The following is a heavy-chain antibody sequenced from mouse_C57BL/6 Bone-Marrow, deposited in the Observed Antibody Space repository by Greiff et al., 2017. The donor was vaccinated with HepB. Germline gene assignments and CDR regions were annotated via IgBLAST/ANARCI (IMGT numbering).Heavy chain of an antibody. CDR1: GFTFSDYG. CDR3: AILLTAMDY. V-gene: IGHV5-17*01. Sequence: EVMLVESGGGLVKPGGSLKLSCAASGFTFSDYGMHWVRQAPEKGLEWVAYISSGSSTIYYADTVKGRFTITRDNAKNTLFLQMTSLRSEDTAMYYCAILLTAMDYWGQGTSVTVSS. D-gene: IGHD1-1*01. CDR2: ISSGSSTI. J-gene: IGHJ4*01.